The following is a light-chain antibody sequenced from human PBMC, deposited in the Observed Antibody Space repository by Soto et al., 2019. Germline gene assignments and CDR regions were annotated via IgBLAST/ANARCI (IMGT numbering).Light chain of an antibody. CDR2: DAS. J-gene: IGKJ1*01. V-gene: IGKV3D-15*01. Sequence: EIVMTQSPATLSVSPGERATLSCRASQSIRTNLAWYQQKPGQPPRLLIYDASTRATGIPARFSASGSGTEFTLTISSLQPEDSATYYCQQTYSNPRTFGQGTKVDIK. CDR3: QQTYSNPRT. CDR1: QSIRTN.